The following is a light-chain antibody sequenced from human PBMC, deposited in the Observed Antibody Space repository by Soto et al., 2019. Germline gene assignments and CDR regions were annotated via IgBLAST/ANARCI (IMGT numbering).Light chain of an antibody. CDR3: QQYAGSPPWT. J-gene: IGKJ1*01. CDR2: GAS. CDR1: QSVDSD. Sequence: EIVFTQSPVTVSLSPGERSTLSCRASQSVDSDLAWYQQKPGQAPRLLIYGASSRATGIPDRFSGSGSGTDFTLTISRLEPEDFAVYYCQQYAGSPPWTFGQGTKVDIK. V-gene: IGKV3-20*01.